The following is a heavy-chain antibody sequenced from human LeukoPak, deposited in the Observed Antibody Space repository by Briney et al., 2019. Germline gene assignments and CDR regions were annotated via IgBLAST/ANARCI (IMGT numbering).Heavy chain of an antibody. V-gene: IGHV4-34*01. D-gene: IGHD2-2*01. CDR1: GGSFSGYY. CDR2: INHSGST. J-gene: IGHJ6*02. Sequence: SETLSLTCAVYGGSFSGYYWSWIRQPPGKGLEWIGEINHSGSTNYNPSLKSRVTISVDTSKNQFSLKLSSVTAADTAVYYCARHAGYCSSTSCSAPYYYDGMDVWGQGTTVTVSS. CDR3: ARHAGYCSSTSCSAPYYYDGMDV.